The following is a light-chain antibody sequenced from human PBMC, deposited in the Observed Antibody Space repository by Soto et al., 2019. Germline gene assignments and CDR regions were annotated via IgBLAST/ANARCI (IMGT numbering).Light chain of an antibody. CDR1: QDVRSW. Sequence: IQMTQSPSILSASVGDRVTITCRASQDVRSWLAWYQQKPGKAPKLLIYFASKLESGVSSRFSGSGSGTEYTLTISSLQPDDFATYYCQQYNSHSLYSFGQGTKLEIK. CDR3: QQYNSHSLYS. J-gene: IGKJ2*03. V-gene: IGKV1-5*01. CDR2: FAS.